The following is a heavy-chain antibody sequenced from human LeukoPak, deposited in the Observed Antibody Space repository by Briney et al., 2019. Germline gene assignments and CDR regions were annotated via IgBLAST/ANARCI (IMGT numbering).Heavy chain of an antibody. J-gene: IGHJ4*02. V-gene: IGHV4-39*01. CDR2: IYYSGST. Sequence: SETLSLTCTVSGDSISSSSYYWGWIRQPPGKGLEWIGSIYYSGSTYYNPSLKSRVTISVDTSKNQFSLKLSSVTAADTAVYYCASGVGATSDYWGQGTLVTVSS. CDR1: GDSISSSSYY. D-gene: IGHD1-26*01. CDR3: ASGVGATSDY.